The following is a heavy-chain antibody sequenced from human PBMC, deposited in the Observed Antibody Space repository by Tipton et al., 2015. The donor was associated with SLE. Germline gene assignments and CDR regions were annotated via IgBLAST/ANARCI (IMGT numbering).Heavy chain of an antibody. V-gene: IGHV3-53*05. CDR1: GFTVSSNY. CDR3: ARVGYCSGGSCLYWYFDL. CDR2: IYSGGST. J-gene: IGHJ2*01. D-gene: IGHD2-15*01. Sequence: SLRLSCAASGFTVSSNYMSWVRQAPGKGLEWVSVIYSGGSTYYADSVKGRSTISRDNSKNTLYLQMNSLRAEDTAVYYCARVGYCSGGSCLYWYFDLWGRGTLVTVSS.